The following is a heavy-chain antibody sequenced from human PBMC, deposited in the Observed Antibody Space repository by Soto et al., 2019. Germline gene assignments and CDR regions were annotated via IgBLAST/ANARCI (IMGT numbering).Heavy chain of an antibody. CDR2: IYHSGST. V-gene: IGHV4-4*02. CDR1: GGSISSSNW. CDR3: ARVSLEWAYYYYGMDV. Sequence: QVQLQESGPGLVKPSGTLSLTCAVSGGSISSSNWWSWVRQPPGKGLEWIGEIYHSGSTNYNPSLKGRVTISVDKSKNQFSLKLSSVTAADTAVYYCARVSLEWAYYYYGMDVWGQGTTVTVSS. D-gene: IGHD3-3*01. J-gene: IGHJ6*02.